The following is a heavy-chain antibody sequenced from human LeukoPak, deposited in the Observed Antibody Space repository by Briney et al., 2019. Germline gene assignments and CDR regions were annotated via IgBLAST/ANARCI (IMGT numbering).Heavy chain of an antibody. CDR3: AKGGSPKHG. J-gene: IGHJ4*02. D-gene: IGHD1-26*01. CDR2: ISSDSGTI. CDR1: GFIFSSYA. Sequence: GGSLRLSCAASGFIFSSYAMNWVRQAPGKGLEWISYISSDSGTIYYADSMKGRFTISRDNARNSLYLQMNSLRAEDTAVYYCAKGGSPKHGRGQGTLVTVSS. V-gene: IGHV3-48*01.